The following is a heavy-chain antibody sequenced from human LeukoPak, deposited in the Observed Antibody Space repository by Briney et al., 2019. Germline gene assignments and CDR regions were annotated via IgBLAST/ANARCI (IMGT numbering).Heavy chain of an antibody. D-gene: IGHD4-11*01. V-gene: IGHV4-39*07. CDR2: IYYSGST. CDR1: GGSISSSSYY. J-gene: IGHJ4*02. CDR3: ARDSSNYPGVDY. Sequence: SETLSLTCTVSGGSISSSSYYWGWIRQPPGKGLEWIGSIYYSGSTYYNPSLKSRVTISVDTSKNQFSLKLSSVTAADTAVYYCARDSSNYPGVDYWGQGTLVTVSS.